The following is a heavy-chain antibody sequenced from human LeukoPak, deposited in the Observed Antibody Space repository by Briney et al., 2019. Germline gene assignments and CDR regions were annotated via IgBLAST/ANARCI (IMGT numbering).Heavy chain of an antibody. V-gene: IGHV1-46*01. D-gene: IGHD2-21*02. CDR3: ARAGHCGGDCYPDRPFDY. CDR2: INPTGSST. CDR1: GYSFTSHY. Sequence: ASVKVSCKASGYSFTSHYMHWVGQAPGQGLEWVGLINPTGSSTLYAQKFQGRVTMTRDMSTTTDYMELSSLRSDDTAVYYCARAGHCGGDCYPDRPFDYWGQGTLVTVSS. J-gene: IGHJ4*02.